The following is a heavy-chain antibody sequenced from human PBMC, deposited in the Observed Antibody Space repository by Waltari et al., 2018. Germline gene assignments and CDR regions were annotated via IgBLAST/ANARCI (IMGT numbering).Heavy chain of an antibody. V-gene: IGHV4-4*07. J-gene: IGHJ6*03. D-gene: IGHD2-2*01. CDR3: ARGPVCSSTSCFGGDYYYYMDV. CDR2: IYTSGST. Sequence: QVQLQESGPGLVKPSETLSLTCTVPVGSISSYYWSWIRQPAGKGLEWIGRIYTSGSTNYNPSLKSRVTMSVDTSKNQFSLKLSSVTAADTAVYYCARGPVCSSTSCFGGDYYYYMDVWGKGTTVTISS. CDR1: VGSISSYY.